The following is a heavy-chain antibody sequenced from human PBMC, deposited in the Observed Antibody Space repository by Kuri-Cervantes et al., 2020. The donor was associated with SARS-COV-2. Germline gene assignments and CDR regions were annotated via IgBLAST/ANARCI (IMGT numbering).Heavy chain of an antibody. J-gene: IGHJ6*02. Sequence: SVKVSCKASGGTFSSYAISWVRQAPGQGLEWMGGIIPIFGTANYAQKFQGRVTITADKSTSTAYMELSSLRAEDTAVYYRAKDLGITIFGVEDYYGMDVWGQGTTVTVSS. D-gene: IGHD3-3*01. V-gene: IGHV1-69*06. CDR3: AKDLGITIFGVEDYYGMDV. CDR1: GGTFSSYA. CDR2: IIPIFGTA.